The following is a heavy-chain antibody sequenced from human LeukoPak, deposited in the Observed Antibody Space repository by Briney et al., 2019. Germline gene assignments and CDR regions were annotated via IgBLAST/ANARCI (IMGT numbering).Heavy chain of an antibody. CDR3: ARRYCSGGSCYHQGVSGSPFDP. CDR2: IYYSGST. Sequence: SETLSLTCTVSGGSISSYYWGWIRQPPGKGLEWIGSIYYSGSTYYNPSLKSRVTISVDTSKNQFSLKLSSVTAADTAVYYCARRYCSGGSCYHQGVSGSPFDPWGQGTLVTVSS. D-gene: IGHD2-15*01. J-gene: IGHJ5*02. V-gene: IGHV4-39*07. CDR1: GGSISSYY.